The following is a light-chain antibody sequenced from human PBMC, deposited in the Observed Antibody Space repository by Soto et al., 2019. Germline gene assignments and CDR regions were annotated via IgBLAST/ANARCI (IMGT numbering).Light chain of an antibody. CDR2: RAS. CDR1: QSIDTA. J-gene: IGKJ2*01. Sequence: DIPMTQSPSTLSASVGDRVTITCRASQSIDTALAWYQQKPGKAPNLLIYRASNLESGVPSRFSGSGSGTEFTLAISSLQPDDFATYYCQQYARFLTFGQGTKLEIK. CDR3: QQYARFLT. V-gene: IGKV1-5*03.